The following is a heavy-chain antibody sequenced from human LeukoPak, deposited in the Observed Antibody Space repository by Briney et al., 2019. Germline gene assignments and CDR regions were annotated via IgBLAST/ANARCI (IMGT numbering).Heavy chain of an antibody. Sequence: GGSLRLSCAASGFTFSSYAMNWVRQAPGKGLEWVSSLSDGGHSSFYADSVKGRFTIYRDDSQNILYLQMNNLRADDTALYYCAFSPLGFNYGYAYWGQGTLVTVFS. V-gene: IGHV3-23*01. CDR3: AFSPLGFNYGYAY. J-gene: IGHJ4*02. D-gene: IGHD5-18*01. CDR1: GFTFSSYA. CDR2: LSDGGHSS.